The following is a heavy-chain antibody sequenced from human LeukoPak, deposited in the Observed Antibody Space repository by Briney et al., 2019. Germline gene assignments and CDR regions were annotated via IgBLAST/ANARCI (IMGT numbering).Heavy chain of an antibody. CDR3: AKDGSAAASNWFDP. CDR1: GFTFDDYA. J-gene: IGHJ5*02. CDR2: ISWNSGSI. V-gene: IGHV3-9*01. Sequence: GGSLRLSCAASGFTFDDYAMHWVRQAPGKGLEWVSGISWNSGSIGYADSVKGRFTISRDNAKNSLYLQMNSLGAEDTALYYCAKDGSAAASNWFDPWGQGTLVTVSS. D-gene: IGHD6-13*01.